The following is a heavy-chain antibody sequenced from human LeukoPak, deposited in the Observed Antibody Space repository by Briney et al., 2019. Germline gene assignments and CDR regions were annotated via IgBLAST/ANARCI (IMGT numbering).Heavy chain of an antibody. D-gene: IGHD3-10*01. CDR2: IYSSGST. V-gene: IGHV4-59*12. CDR3: ARGPITMVRGVIITTPSSRKQGWFDP. Sequence: PSETLSLTCTVSGGSISSYYWSWIRQPPGKGLEWIGYIYSSGSTNYNPSLKSRVTISVDTSKNQFSLKLSSVTAADTAVYYCARGPITMVRGVIITTPSSRKQGWFDPWGQGTLVTVSS. CDR1: GGSISSYY. J-gene: IGHJ5*02.